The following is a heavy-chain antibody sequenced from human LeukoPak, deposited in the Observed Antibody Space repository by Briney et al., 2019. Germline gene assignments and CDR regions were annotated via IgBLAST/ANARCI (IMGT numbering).Heavy chain of an antibody. Sequence: PGGSLRLSCAASGFTVSSNYMSWVRQAPGKGLEWVSVIYSGGSTYYADSVKGRFTISRDNSKNTLYLQMNSLRAEDTAVYYCARRFYYYDSSGPFDYWGQGTLVTVSS. V-gene: IGHV3-66*01. CDR2: IYSGGST. J-gene: IGHJ4*02. CDR1: GFTVSSNY. D-gene: IGHD3-22*01. CDR3: ARRFYYYDSSGPFDY.